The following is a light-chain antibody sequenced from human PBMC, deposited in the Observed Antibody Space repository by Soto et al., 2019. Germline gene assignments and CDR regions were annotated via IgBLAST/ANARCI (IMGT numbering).Light chain of an antibody. Sequence: QSALTQPASVSGSPGQSITISCTGTSSDVGGYNYVSWYQQHPGKAPKLMIYDVSNRPSGVSSRFSGSKSGNTASRTISGLQAEDEADYYCSSYTSSNTLHVLFGGGTKLTVL. CDR1: SSDVGGYNY. V-gene: IGLV2-14*01. CDR2: DVS. CDR3: SSYTSSNTLHVL. J-gene: IGLJ2*01.